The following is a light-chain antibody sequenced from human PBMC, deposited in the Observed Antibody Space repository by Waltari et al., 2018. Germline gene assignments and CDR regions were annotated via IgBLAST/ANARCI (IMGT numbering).Light chain of an antibody. CDR3: QQDNSLPFT. Sequence: DIQMTQSPSSLSASVGDRVTVTCRASQGINKELNWYQQKPGKAPTLLIYAASTLQTGVSSRFSGSGSGTDFTLTISSLQSEDVATYYCQQDNSLPFTFGPGTKLDIK. V-gene: IGKV1-27*01. J-gene: IGKJ3*01. CDR1: QGINKE. CDR2: AAS.